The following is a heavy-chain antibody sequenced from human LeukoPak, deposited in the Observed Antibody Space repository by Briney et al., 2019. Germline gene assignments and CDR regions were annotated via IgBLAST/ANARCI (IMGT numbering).Heavy chain of an antibody. J-gene: IGHJ4*02. CDR3: AKASPYSSTWYSPNFDY. D-gene: IGHD6-13*01. V-gene: IGHV3-23*01. CDR2: ISGSGGST. CDR1: GFTFSSYA. Sequence: PGGSVRLSCAASGFTFSSYAINWVRQAPGKGLEWVSVISGSGGSTYYADSVKGRFTISRDNSQDTLYLQMNSLRAEDTAIYYCAKASPYSSTWYSPNFDYWGQGALVTVSS.